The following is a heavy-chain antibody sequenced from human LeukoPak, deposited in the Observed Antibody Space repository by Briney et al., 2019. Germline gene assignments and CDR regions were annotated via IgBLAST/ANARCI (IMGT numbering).Heavy chain of an antibody. CDR1: GYSFTSYW. D-gene: IGHD6-6*01. J-gene: IGHJ4*02. CDR3: ARLRSLYRSLSGHFDY. V-gene: IGHV5-51*01. Sequence: GESLKISCKGSGYSFTSYWIGWVRQMPGKGLEWMGITYPGDSDTRYSPSFQGQVTISADKSINTAYLQWSSLKASDTAMYYSARLRSLYRSLSGHFDYWGQGTLVTVSS. CDR2: TYPGDSDT.